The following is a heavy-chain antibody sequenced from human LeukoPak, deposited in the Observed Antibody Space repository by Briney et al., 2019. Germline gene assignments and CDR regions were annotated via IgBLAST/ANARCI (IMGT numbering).Heavy chain of an antibody. V-gene: IGHV3-23*01. CDR1: GFTFSRYA. CDR3: AKRMIRGVNNDAFDL. D-gene: IGHD3-10*01. CDR2: VSGGGGST. J-gene: IGHJ3*01. Sequence: GGSLRLSCAASGFTFSRYAMRWVRQAPGKGLGWVSAVSGGGGSTYYADSVKGLFTISRDNSKNTLYLQMNSVRAEDTAVYYCAKRMIRGVNNDAFDLWGQGTMVTVSS.